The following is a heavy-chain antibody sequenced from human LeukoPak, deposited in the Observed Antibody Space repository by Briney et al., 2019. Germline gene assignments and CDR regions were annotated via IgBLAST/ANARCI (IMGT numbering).Heavy chain of an antibody. CDR3: ARGDGGSGIPDY. J-gene: IGHJ4*02. Sequence: IPSETLSLTCTVSGDSISSSSYYSGWIRQPPGKGLEWIGSIYYSGSTYYNPSLKSRVTISVDTSKNQFSLKLSSVTAADTAVYYCARGDGGSGIPDYWGQGTLVTVSS. CDR1: GDSISSSSYY. D-gene: IGHD3-10*01. V-gene: IGHV4-39*07. CDR2: IYYSGST.